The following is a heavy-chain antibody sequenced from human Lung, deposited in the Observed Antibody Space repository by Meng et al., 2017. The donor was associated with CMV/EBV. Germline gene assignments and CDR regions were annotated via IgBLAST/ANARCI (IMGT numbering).Heavy chain of an antibody. D-gene: IGHD4-11*01. V-gene: IGHV3-48*03. CDR1: GFTLSSYE. J-gene: IGHJ6*02. CDR3: ARDPGWDYSNQPTHYYGMDV. Sequence: GGSXRLXCAASGFTLSSYEMNWVRQAPGKGLEWIAYIGDSGRTLYYADSVKGRFTISSDNAENSLYLQMKSLRVEDTALYYCARDPGWDYSNQPTHYYGMDVXGQGXTVTGSS. CDR2: IGDSGRTL.